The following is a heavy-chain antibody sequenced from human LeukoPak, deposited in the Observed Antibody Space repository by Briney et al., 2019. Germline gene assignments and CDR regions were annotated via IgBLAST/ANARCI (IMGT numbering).Heavy chain of an antibody. CDR3: ARDIGGYDSKKFDY. J-gene: IGHJ4*02. CDR1: GFTFSDYY. V-gene: IGHV3-11*05. Sequence: PGGSLRLSSAASGFTFSDYYMSWIRQAPGKGLEWVSYISSSSSYTNYADSVKGRFTISRDNVKKSVYLQMNSLRAEDTAVYYCARDIGGYDSKKFDYWGQGTLVTASS. CDR2: ISSSSSYT. D-gene: IGHD5-12*01.